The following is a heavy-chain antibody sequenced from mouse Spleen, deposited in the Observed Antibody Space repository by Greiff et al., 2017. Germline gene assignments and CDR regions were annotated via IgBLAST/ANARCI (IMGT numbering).Heavy chain of an antibody. V-gene: IGHV2-5*01. D-gene: IGHD3-3*01. CDR1: GFSLTSYG. J-gene: IGHJ4*01. CDR2: IWRGGST. Sequence: QVQLQQSGPGLVQPSQSLSITCTVSGFSLTSYGVHWVRQSPGKGLEWLGVIWRGGSTAYNAAFMSRLSITKDNSKSQVFFKMNSLQADDTAIYYCAKEGRGRGDYYAMDYWGQGTSVTVSS. CDR3: AKEGRGRGDYYAMDY.